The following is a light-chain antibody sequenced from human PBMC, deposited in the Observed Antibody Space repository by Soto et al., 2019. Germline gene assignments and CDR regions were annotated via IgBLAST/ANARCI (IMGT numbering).Light chain of an antibody. CDR3: CSHAGGSTFDSV. Sequence: QSALTQPASVSGSPGQSITISCTGISSDVGSYNLVSWYQQHPGKAPQLMIYEGIKRPSGVSKRFSGSESGNTASLTISGLQADDEADYYCCSHAGGSTFDSVFGGRTKLTVL. J-gene: IGLJ3*02. CDR2: EGI. V-gene: IGLV2-23*03. CDR1: SSDVGSYNL.